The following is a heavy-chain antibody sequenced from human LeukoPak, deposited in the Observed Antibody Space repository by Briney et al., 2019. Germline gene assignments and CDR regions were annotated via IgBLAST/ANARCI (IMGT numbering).Heavy chain of an antibody. CDR1: GGSISSTSYY. D-gene: IGHD2-15*01. CDR3: ARTAVVVVAANWYFDL. Sequence: SETLSLTCTVSGGSISSTSYYWGWIRQPPGKGLEWIGSIYYSGSTYYNPSLKSRVTISVDTSKNQFSLKLSSVTAADTAVYYCARTAVVVVAANWYFDLWGRGTLVTVSS. V-gene: IGHV4-39*07. J-gene: IGHJ2*01. CDR2: IYYSGST.